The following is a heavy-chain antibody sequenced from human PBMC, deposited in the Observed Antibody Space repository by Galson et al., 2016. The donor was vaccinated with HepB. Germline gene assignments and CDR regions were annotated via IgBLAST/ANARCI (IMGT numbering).Heavy chain of an antibody. D-gene: IGHD6-13*01. Sequence: SLRLSCAASGFTFSTYAMSWVRQAPGKGLEWVSGISGSGGGIDYADSVKGRFTISRDNSKNTLYLQMNSLRAEDTAVYYCAKGGGGSSSWQKYYYYYYMDVWGKGTTVTVSS. J-gene: IGHJ6*03. V-gene: IGHV3-23*01. CDR1: GFTFSTYA. CDR2: ISGSGGGI. CDR3: AKGGGGSSSWQKYYYYYYMDV.